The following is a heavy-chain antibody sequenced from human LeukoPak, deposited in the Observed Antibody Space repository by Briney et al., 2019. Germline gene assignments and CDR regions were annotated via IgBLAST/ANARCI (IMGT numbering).Heavy chain of an antibody. J-gene: IGHJ6*04. Sequence: PGGSLRLSCAASGFSFSRYAMHWVRQAPGKGLEYVSGINSNGDITYYADSVKGRFTISRDNSKNTLYLQMGSLRVEDMAVYFCAELGITMIGGVWGKGTTVTISS. D-gene: IGHD3-10*02. V-gene: IGHV3-64*02. CDR1: GFSFSRYA. CDR2: INSNGDIT. CDR3: AELGITMIGGV.